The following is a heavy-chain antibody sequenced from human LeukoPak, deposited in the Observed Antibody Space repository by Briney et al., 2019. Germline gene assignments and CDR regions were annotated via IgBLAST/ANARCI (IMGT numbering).Heavy chain of an antibody. D-gene: IGHD5-18*01. J-gene: IGHJ2*01. CDR2: ISSGSSYM. V-gene: IGHV3-21*01. Sequence: PGGSLRFSCAASRFTFSRYSLNWVRQAPGKGLEWVSSISSGSSYMYYSDSVKGRFTISRDNAKNSLYLQMNSLRAEDTAMYYCAGTDTIGYLPREWDYWYFDLWGRGTLVTVSS. CDR1: RFTFSRYS. CDR3: AGTDTIGYLPREWDYWYFDL.